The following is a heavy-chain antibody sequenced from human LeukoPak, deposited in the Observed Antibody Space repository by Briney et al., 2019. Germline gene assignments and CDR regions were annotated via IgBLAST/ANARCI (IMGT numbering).Heavy chain of an antibody. CDR3: ARDPMPFSSGWSSRRGREGLSDY. D-gene: IGHD6-19*01. V-gene: IGHV1-69*04. CDR1: RDTLSSYG. J-gene: IGHJ4*02. CDR2: ITPIRGIT. Sequence: GASVKDSCKASRDTLSSYGISCVRPAPGQGLEWMGRITPIRGITNNAQKFQGGVTITADKSTTAAYMELSSLRSEDTAVYYCARDPMPFSSGWSSRRGREGLSDYWGQGTLVTVSS.